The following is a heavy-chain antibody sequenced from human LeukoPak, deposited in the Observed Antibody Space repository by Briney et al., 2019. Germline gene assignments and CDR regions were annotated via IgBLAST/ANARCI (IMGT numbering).Heavy chain of an antibody. J-gene: IGHJ4*02. CDR3: ANSGSRRENSFDY. D-gene: IGHD1-26*01. CDR1: GYTFTSYY. CDR2: INPSGGST. V-gene: IGHV1-46*01. Sequence: ASVKVSCKASGYTFTSYYMHGVRQAPGQGLEWMGIINPSGGSTSYAQKFQGRVTMTRDMSTSTVYMELSSLRSEDTAVYYCANSGSRRENSFDYWGQGTLVTVSS.